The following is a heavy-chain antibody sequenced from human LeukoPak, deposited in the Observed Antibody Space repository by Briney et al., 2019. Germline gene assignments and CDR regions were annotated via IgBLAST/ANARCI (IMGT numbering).Heavy chain of an antibody. CDR3: AVTRTRGDH. V-gene: IGHV3-7*03. Sequence: PGGSLRLSCAASGFTFSNYWMTWIRQAPGKGLEWVANINQDGNDKYHVDSVKGRFTISRDNTKSSVFLQMNSLRAEDTAVYYCAVTRTRGDHWGQGTLVTVSS. CDR1: GFTFSNYW. D-gene: IGHD3-10*01. J-gene: IGHJ4*02. CDR2: INQDGNDK.